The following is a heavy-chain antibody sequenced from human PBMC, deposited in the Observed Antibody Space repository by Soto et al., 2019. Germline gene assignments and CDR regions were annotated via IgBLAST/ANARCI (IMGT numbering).Heavy chain of an antibody. J-gene: IGHJ5*02. V-gene: IGHV4-31*03. Sequence: PSETLSLTCTVSCGSISSGGYYWSWIRQHPGKGLEWIGYIYYSGSTYYNPSLKSRVTISVDTSKNQFSLKLSSVTAADTAVYYCARVTHEYSSSSLDAWGQGTLVTVSS. CDR2: IYYSGST. CDR1: CGSISSGGYY. D-gene: IGHD6-6*01. CDR3: ARVTHEYSSSSLDA.